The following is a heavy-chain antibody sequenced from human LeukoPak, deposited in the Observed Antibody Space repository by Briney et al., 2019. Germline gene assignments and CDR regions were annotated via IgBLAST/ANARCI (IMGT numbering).Heavy chain of an antibody. CDR1: GFTFSSYA. J-gene: IGHJ4*02. CDR3: AKTAEAAAYYFDS. V-gene: IGHV3-23*01. Sequence: PGGSLRLSCAASGFTFSSYAMRWVRQAPGKGLEWVSAISGSGTTRYYADSVKGRFTISRDNSKSTLYLQMNNLRAEDTAVYYCAKTAEAAAYYFDSWGQGTPVTVSS. D-gene: IGHD6-13*01. CDR2: ISGSGTTR.